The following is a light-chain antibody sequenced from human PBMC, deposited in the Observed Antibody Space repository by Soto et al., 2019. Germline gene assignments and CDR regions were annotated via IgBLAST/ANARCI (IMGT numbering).Light chain of an antibody. V-gene: IGKV3-15*01. CDR2: GAS. CDR3: QQYNNWPPFT. CDR1: QSVSSN. J-gene: IGKJ3*01. Sequence: EIVMTQSPATLSVSPGERATLSCRASQSVSSNLAWYKQKPGQAPRLLIYGASTRATGIPARFSGSGSGKEFTLTISSLQSEDFAVYYCQQYNNWPPFTFGPGTKVDIK.